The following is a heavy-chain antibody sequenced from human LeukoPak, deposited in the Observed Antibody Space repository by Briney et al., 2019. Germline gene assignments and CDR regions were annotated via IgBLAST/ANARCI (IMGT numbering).Heavy chain of an antibody. CDR3: AGSDFSNGPPH. Sequence: GGSLRLSCAASGIIFGYSTMHWVRQAPGKGLEWLAVISYEGSKRDYADSVKGRFTISRDNSKNTVSLQMNSLRPEDTAVYYCAGSDFSNGPPHWGQGTLATLSS. CDR2: ISYEGSKR. V-gene: IGHV3-30*04. J-gene: IGHJ4*02. CDR1: GIIFGYST. D-gene: IGHD3-3*01.